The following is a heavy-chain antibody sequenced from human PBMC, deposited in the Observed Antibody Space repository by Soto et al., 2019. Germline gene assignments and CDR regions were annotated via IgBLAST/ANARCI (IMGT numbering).Heavy chain of an antibody. D-gene: IGHD5-18*01. V-gene: IGHV3-30*18. CDR1: GFTFSSYG. Sequence: GGSLRLSCAASGFTFSSYGMHWVRQAPGKGLEWVAVISYDGSNKYYADSVKGRFTISRDNYKNTLYLQMNSLGAEDTAVYYCAQEVFRRLWEFDYWGQGNLVTVSS. J-gene: IGHJ4*02. CDR3: AQEVFRRLWEFDY. CDR2: ISYDGSNK.